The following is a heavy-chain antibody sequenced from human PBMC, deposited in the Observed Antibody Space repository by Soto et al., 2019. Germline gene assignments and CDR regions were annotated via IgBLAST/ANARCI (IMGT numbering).Heavy chain of an antibody. V-gene: IGHV1-2*02. CDR1: GYTFTRYY. CDR2: INPNSGGT. Sequence: ASVKVSCKASGYTFTRYYMHWVRQAPGQGLEWMGWINPNSGGTNYAQKFQGRVTITADESTSTAYMELSSLRSEDTAVYYCARDSSSWYWFDPWGQGTLVTVSS. J-gene: IGHJ5*02. CDR3: ARDSSSWYWFDP. D-gene: IGHD6-13*01.